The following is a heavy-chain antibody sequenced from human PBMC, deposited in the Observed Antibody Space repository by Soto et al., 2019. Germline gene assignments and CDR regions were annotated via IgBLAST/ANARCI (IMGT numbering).Heavy chain of an antibody. CDR1: GASISNGGYY. J-gene: IGHJ4*02. Sequence: SETLSLTCTVSGASISNGGYYWGWIRQHPGKGLEWIGYIYFSGNTYYNPSLKSRVSISVDTSQTHFSLKLSSVTAADTAVYYCARAVPRHDYFDSWGQGTLVTVSS. CDR2: IYFSGNT. V-gene: IGHV4-31*03. CDR3: ARAVPRHDYFDS.